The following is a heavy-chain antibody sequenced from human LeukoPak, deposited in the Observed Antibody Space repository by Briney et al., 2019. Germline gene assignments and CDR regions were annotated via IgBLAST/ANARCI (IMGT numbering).Heavy chain of an antibody. CDR2: ISAYNGNT. D-gene: IGHD3-10*01. CDR1: GYTFTSYG. CDR3: ARDDNYYYGSGSSFFGADY. J-gene: IGHJ4*02. V-gene: IGHV1-18*01. Sequence: ASVKVSCKASGYTFTSYGISWVRQAPGQGLEWMGWISAYNGNTNYAQKLQGRVTMTTDTSTSTAYMELRSLRSDDTAVYYCARDDNYYYGSGSSFFGADYWGQGTLVTVSS.